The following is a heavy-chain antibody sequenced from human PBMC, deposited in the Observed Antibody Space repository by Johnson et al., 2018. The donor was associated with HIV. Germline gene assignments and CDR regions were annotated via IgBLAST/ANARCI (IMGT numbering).Heavy chain of an antibody. CDR1: GFTFSSYG. CDR2: IRYDGSNK. CDR3: AKDRVDTAIVANAFDI. Sequence: QVQLVESGGGVVQPGGSLRLSCAASGFTFSSYGMHWVRQAPGKGLEWVAFIRYDGSNKYYADSVKGRLTISRDNSQNTLYLQMNRLRAEDTAVYYCAKDRVDTAIVANAFDIWPRDNGHRLF. D-gene: IGHD5-18*01. J-gene: IGHJ3*02. V-gene: IGHV3-30*02.